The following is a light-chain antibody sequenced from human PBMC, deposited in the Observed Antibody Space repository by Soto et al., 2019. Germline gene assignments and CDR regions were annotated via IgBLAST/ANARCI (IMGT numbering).Light chain of an antibody. V-gene: IGKV3-20*01. CDR2: GAS. Sequence: ESGLPQSPSTLSLSPGERAPLSCRASQSVSSSYLAWYQQKPGQAPRLLIYGASSRATGIPDRFSGSGSGTDFTLTISRLEPEDFAVYYCQHYGSSWTFGQGTKVDIK. CDR3: QHYGSSWT. J-gene: IGKJ1*01. CDR1: QSVSSSY.